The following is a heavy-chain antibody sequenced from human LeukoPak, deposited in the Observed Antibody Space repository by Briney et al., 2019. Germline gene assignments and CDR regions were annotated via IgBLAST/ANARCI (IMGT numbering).Heavy chain of an antibody. CDR2: INHSGST. CDR3: ARGNPDTAVVFDY. J-gene: IGHJ4*02. D-gene: IGHD5-18*01. Sequence: SETLSLTCAVYGGSFSGFYWSWIRQPPGKGLEWIGEINHSGSTNYNPSLKSRVTISVDTSENQFSLKLSSVTAADTAVYYCARGNPDTAVVFDYWGQGTLVTVSS. CDR1: GGSFSGFY. V-gene: IGHV4-34*01.